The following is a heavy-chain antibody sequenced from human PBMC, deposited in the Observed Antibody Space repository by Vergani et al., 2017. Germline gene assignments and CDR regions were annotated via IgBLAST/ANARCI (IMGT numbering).Heavy chain of an antibody. CDR3: ARVDTQVPATSHFYYMDV. Sequence: QLQLQESGPGLVKPSQTPSLTCAVSGGSISSGDHCWTWIRQRPGKGLEWIGYIFYSGTTYDNPSLRSRLTISVDTSQNQFSLKLRSVTAADTAVYYCARVDTQVPATSHFYYMDVWGKGTTVVVSS. D-gene: IGHD6-25*01. CDR1: GGSISSGDHC. CDR2: IFYSGTT. J-gene: IGHJ6*03. V-gene: IGHV4-31*11.